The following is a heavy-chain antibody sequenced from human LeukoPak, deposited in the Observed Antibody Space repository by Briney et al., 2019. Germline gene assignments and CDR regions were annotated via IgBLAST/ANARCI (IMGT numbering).Heavy chain of an antibody. CDR1: GGSISNYY. V-gene: IGHV4-59*08. CDR2: IYYSGST. CDR3: ARHIKDTAASDF. Sequence: SETLSLTCAVSGGSISNYYWTWIRQPPGKGLEWIGYIYYSGSTNYNPSLKSRVTISVDTSKNQFSLSLSSVTAADTAVYYCARHIKDTAASDFWGQGTLVTVSS. D-gene: IGHD5-18*01. J-gene: IGHJ4*02.